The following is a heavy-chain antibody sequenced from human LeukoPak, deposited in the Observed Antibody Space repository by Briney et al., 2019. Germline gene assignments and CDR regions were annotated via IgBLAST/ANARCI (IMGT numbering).Heavy chain of an antibody. J-gene: IGHJ4*02. CDR1: GFTFSDYY. D-gene: IGHD6-6*01. Sequence: GRSLRLSCAASGFTFSDYYMTWIRQAPGKGLEWVSCISSSGSTIFYADSVKGRFTISRDNAKSSLFLQMNSLRGEDTAVYYCAKGLIAAPLMYYFDYWGQGTLVTVSS. CDR2: ISSSGSTI. CDR3: AKGLIAAPLMYYFDY. V-gene: IGHV3-11*01.